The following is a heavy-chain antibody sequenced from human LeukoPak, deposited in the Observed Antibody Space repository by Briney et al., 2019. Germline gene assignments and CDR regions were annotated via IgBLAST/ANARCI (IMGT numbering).Heavy chain of an antibody. CDR2: ISKDETNK. CDR3: AKDNPVLDS. V-gene: IGHV3-30*18. J-gene: IGHJ4*02. Sequence: PGGSLRLSCAASGFSFSTFGMHWVRQTPGKGLEWVSHISKDETNKYYADSVKGRFTISRDTSKNTLLLQMNSLRVEDTAVYYCAKDNPVLDSWGQGTLVTVSS. CDR1: GFSFSTFG.